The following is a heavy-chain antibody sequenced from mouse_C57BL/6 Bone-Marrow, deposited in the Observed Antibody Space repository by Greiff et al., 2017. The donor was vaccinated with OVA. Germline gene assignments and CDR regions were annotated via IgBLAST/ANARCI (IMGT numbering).Heavy chain of an antibody. Sequence: VQLQQSGAELVRPGASVKLSCTASGFNIKDDYMHWVKQRPEQGLEWIGWIDPENCDTEYASKFQGKATITADTSSNTAYLQLSSLTSEDTAVYYCTTEGYYDYWGQGTTLTVSS. CDR2: IDPENCDT. V-gene: IGHV14-4*01. D-gene: IGHD2-3*01. J-gene: IGHJ2*01. CDR1: GFNIKDDY. CDR3: TTEGYYDY.